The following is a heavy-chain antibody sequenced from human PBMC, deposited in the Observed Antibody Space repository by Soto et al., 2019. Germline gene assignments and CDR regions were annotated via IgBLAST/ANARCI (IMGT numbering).Heavy chain of an antibody. D-gene: IGHD6-13*01. Sequence: QVQLVQSGAEEKKPGASVKVSCKASGYTFTNYDMHWVRQAPGQRLEWMGWINAGNGNTKYSQKFQGRVTITRDTSPSTAYMELSSLRSEDTAVYYCARADSNYYYYYGMDVWGQGTTVTVSS. CDR3: ARADSNYYYYYGMDV. CDR1: GYTFTNYD. J-gene: IGHJ6*02. CDR2: INAGNGNT. V-gene: IGHV1-3*05.